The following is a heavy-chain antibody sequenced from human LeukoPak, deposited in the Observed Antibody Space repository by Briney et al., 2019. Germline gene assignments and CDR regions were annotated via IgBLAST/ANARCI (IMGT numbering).Heavy chain of an antibody. J-gene: IGHJ4*02. Sequence: GGSLRLSCAASGFTFSIAWMSWVRQAPGKGLEWVSVIYRGGDTYYADSVKGRFTISRDNSKNTLYLQMNSLRAEDTAVYYCARGGPAAGRFDYWGQGTLVTVSS. V-gene: IGHV3-66*01. D-gene: IGHD6-13*01. CDR3: ARGGPAAGRFDY. CDR2: IYRGGDT. CDR1: GFTFSIAW.